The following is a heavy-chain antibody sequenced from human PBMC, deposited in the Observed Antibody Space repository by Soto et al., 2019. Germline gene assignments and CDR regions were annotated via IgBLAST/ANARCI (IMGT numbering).Heavy chain of an antibody. D-gene: IGHD6-6*01. CDR1: GFSFSTSS. CDR2: ISPSASDT. V-gene: IGHV3-23*01. J-gene: IGHJ4*02. CDR3: AGGIAARPLGY. Sequence: GSLRLSCAASGFSFSTSSMAWVRQPPGKGLEWVSAISPSASDTLYADSVKGRFTISRDNSQNTLKLSSVTAADTAVYYCAGGIAARPLGYWGQGTLVTVSS.